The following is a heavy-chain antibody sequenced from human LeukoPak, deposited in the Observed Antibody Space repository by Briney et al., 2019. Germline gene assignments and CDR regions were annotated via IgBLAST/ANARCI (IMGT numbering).Heavy chain of an antibody. D-gene: IGHD3-10*01. CDR2: INPNSGGT. CDR3: ARGDYYGSGYDAFDI. V-gene: IGHV1-2*02. J-gene: IGHJ3*02. CDR1: GYTFTGYY. Sequence: GASVKVSCKASGYTFTGYYMHWVRQAPGQGLEWMGWINPNSGGTNYAQKFQGRVTMTRDTSISTAYMELSRLRSDDTAVYYCARGDYYGSGYDAFDIWGQGTMVTVSS.